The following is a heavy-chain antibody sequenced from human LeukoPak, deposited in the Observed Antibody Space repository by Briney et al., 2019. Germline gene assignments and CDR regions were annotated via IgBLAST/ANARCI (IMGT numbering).Heavy chain of an antibody. Sequence: SQTLSLTCSVSGGSISSGDYYWSWIRQPPGKGLEWIGYIYYGGSTNYSPSLKSRLAMSVDTSKNQLSLTLRSVTVADTAMYYCARVPSSYCGLDVWGQGTTVTVSS. CDR3: ARVPSSYCGLDV. CDR1: GGSISSGDYY. CDR2: IYYGGST. J-gene: IGHJ6*02. V-gene: IGHV4-30-4*01.